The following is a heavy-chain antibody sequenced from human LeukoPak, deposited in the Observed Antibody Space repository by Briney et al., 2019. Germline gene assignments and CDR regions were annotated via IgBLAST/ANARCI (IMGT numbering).Heavy chain of an antibody. CDR1: GFTFSSYA. J-gene: IGHJ4*02. Sequence: PGGSLRLSCAASGFTFSSYAMSWVRQAPGKGLEWVANIKKDGSEKYYVDSVKGRFTISRDNAKNTLYLQMNSLRAEDTAVYYCARKPAPADWGQGTLVTVSS. CDR2: IKKDGSEK. D-gene: IGHD6-25*01. CDR3: ARKPAPAD. V-gene: IGHV3-7*01.